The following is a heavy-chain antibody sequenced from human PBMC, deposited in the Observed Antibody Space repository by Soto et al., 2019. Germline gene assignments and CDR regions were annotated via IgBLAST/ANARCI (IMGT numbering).Heavy chain of an antibody. Sequence: SETLSLTCTVSGGSISSSSYYWGWIRQPPGKGLEWIGSIYYSGSTYYNPSLKSRVTISVDTSKNQFSLKLSSVTAADTAVYYCERKNWNYVFDYWGQGTLVTVSS. CDR3: ERKNWNYVFDY. J-gene: IGHJ4*02. D-gene: IGHD1-7*01. CDR2: IYYSGST. V-gene: IGHV4-39*01. CDR1: GGSISSSSYY.